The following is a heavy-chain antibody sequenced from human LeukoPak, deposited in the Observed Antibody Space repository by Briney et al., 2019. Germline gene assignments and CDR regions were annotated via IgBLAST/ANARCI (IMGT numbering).Heavy chain of an antibody. V-gene: IGHV3-13*01. CDR2: IGTAGEI. D-gene: IGHD2-8*01. CDR1: GFTFSSYD. CDR3: ARVVSGVDAFDI. Sequence: GGSLRLSCAASGFTFSSYDIHWVRQATGKGLEWVSGIGTAGEIYYPGSVKGRFTISGENAKNSLYLQMNSLRAEDTAVYYCARVVSGVDAFDIWGQGTMVTVSS. J-gene: IGHJ3*02.